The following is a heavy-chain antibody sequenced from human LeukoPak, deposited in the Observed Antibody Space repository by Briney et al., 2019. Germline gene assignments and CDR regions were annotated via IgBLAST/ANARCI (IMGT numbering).Heavy chain of an antibody. V-gene: IGHV4-4*02. J-gene: IGHJ4*02. D-gene: IGHD3-3*01. CDR1: GGSISSSNW. CDR3: ARDGTDFWSGYYDY. Sequence: SETLSPTCAVSGGSISSSNWWSWVRQPPGKGLEWIGEIYHSGSTNYNPSLKSRVTISVDTSKNQFSLKLSSVTAADTAVYYCARDGTDFWSGYYDYWGQGTLVTVSS. CDR2: IYHSGST.